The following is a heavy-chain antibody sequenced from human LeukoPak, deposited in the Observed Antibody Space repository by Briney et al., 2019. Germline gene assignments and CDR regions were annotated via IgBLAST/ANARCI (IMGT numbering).Heavy chain of an antibody. Sequence: PGGSLRLSCAASGFTFSSYNMNWVRQAPGKGLEWVSYISSSGSTIHYADSVKGRFTISRDNAKNSLYLQKNSLRAEDTAVYYCARDAPYYYGSGSYYFDYWGQGTLVTVSS. CDR3: ARDAPYYYGSGSYYFDY. J-gene: IGHJ4*02. D-gene: IGHD3-10*01. CDR2: ISSSGSTI. CDR1: GFTFSSYN. V-gene: IGHV3-48*01.